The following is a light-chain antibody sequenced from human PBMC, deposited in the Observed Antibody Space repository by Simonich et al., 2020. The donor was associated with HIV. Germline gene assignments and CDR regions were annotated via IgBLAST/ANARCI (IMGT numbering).Light chain of an antibody. CDR3: QQYYSTPPT. CDR1: QGLSNS. Sequence: DLQMTQSPSSLSASVGERVTIHCRASQGLSNSIDWSQQKPGKAPQHLLYAASRMESGVPSRCSGNGSGTDYTLTISSLQPEDFATYYCQQYYSTPPTFGQGTKVEIK. CDR2: AAS. J-gene: IGKJ1*01. V-gene: IGKV1-NL1*01.